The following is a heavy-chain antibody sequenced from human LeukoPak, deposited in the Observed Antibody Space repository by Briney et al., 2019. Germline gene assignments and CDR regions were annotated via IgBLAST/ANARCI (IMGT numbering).Heavy chain of an antibody. CDR1: GYTFTSYG. V-gene: IGHV1-18*01. Sequence: ASVKLSCNASGYTFTSYGITWVRQAPGQGLEWMGWISTYSGNTNYAQTLQGRVIMPTKTSTTTTYMELRSLSSDATAVYSCARDQFGSGSYSSGERVYWGQGTLVTVSS. CDR3: ARDQFGSGSYSSGERVY. D-gene: IGHD1-26*01. J-gene: IGHJ4*02. CDR2: ISTYSGNT.